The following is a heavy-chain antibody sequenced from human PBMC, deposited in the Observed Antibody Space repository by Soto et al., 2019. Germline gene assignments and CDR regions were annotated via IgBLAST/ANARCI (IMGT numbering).Heavy chain of an antibody. CDR2: IKYDGREK. J-gene: IGHJ4*02. V-gene: IGHV3-7*01. CDR3: AREPSGIDH. D-gene: IGHD1-26*01. Sequence: PGGSLRLSCAASGFTFSTYWMSWVRQAPGKGLEWVANIKYDGREKYYVDSVKGRFTISRDNAKNSLFLQMNSLRADDTGVYYCAREPSGIDHWGQGTLVTVSS. CDR1: GFTFSTYW.